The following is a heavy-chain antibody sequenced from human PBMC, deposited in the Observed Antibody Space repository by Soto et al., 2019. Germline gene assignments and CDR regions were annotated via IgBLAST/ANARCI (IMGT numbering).Heavy chain of an antibody. CDR1: GFTFSSYA. Sequence: LRLSCAASGFTFSSYAMSWVRQAPGKGLEWVSAISGSGGSTYYADSVKGRFTISRDNSKNTLYLQMNSLRAEDTAVYYCAKLKIAAGGFDYWGQGTLVTVSS. D-gene: IGHD6-13*01. CDR3: AKLKIAAGGFDY. J-gene: IGHJ4*02. CDR2: ISGSGGST. V-gene: IGHV3-23*01.